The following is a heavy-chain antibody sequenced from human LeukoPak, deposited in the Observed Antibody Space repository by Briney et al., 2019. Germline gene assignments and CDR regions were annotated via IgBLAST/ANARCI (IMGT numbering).Heavy chain of an antibody. Sequence: GGSLRLSCAASGFTFSNYAITWVRRAPGKGLEWVSTISSSGSNTYYADSVKGRFTISRDNSKNTLYLQMNSLRAEDTAVYYCAKDGYYDSSGFTLQYWGQGTLVTVSS. CDR3: AKDGYYDSSGFTLQY. CDR2: ISSSGSNT. J-gene: IGHJ1*01. D-gene: IGHD3-22*01. V-gene: IGHV3-23*01. CDR1: GFTFSNYA.